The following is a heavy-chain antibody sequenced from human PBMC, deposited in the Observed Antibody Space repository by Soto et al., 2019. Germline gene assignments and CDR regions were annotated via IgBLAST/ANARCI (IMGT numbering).Heavy chain of an antibody. Sequence: QVQLVQSGAEVTKPGSSVKVSCKASGGTFSSYTISWVRQAPGQGLEWMGRIIPILGIANYAQKFQGRVTITADKSTSTAYMELSSLRSEDTAVYYCARDDFSSSSADYWGQGTLVTVSS. D-gene: IGHD6-6*01. CDR1: GGTFSSYT. J-gene: IGHJ4*02. CDR3: ARDDFSSSSADY. CDR2: IIPILGIA. V-gene: IGHV1-69*08.